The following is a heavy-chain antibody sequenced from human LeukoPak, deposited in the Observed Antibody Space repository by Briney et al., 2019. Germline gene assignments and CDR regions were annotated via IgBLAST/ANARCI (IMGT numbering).Heavy chain of an antibody. V-gene: IGHV4-59*01. CDR2: IYYSGST. D-gene: IGHD3-22*01. CDR3: ARWGYYDSSGYLDY. J-gene: IGHJ4*02. CDR1: GGSISSCY. Sequence: SETLSLTCTVSGGSISSCYWSWIRQPPGKGLEWIGYIYYSGSTNYNPSLKSRVTISVDTSKNQFSLKLSSVTAADTAVYYCARWGYYDSSGYLDYWGQGTLVTVSS.